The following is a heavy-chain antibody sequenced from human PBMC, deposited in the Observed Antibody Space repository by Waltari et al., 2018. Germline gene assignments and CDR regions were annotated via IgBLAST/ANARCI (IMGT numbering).Heavy chain of an antibody. CDR2: ISGSGGST. D-gene: IGHD3-3*01. J-gene: IGHJ4*02. CDR1: GFTFRRSS. CDR3: AKVPYYDFWSGYYLFDY. V-gene: IGHV3-23*01. Sequence: EVQLLESGGGLVQPGGSLIRSCAASGFTFRRSSLTLVRHAPGNGLEWVSAISGSGGSTYYADSVKGRFTISRDNSKNTLYLQMNSLRAEDTAVYYCAKVPYYDFWSGYYLFDYWGQGTLVTVSS.